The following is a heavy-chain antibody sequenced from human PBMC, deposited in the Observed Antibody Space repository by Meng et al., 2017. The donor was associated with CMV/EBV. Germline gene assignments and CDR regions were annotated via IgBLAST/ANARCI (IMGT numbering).Heavy chain of an antibody. V-gene: IGHV6-1*01. J-gene: IGHJ5*02. D-gene: IGHD1-7*01. Sequence: SQTLSLTCAISGDSVSSNSAAWNWIRQSPSRGLEWLGRTYYRSKWYNDYAVSVKSRITINPDTSKNQSSLQLNSVTPEDTAVYYCAREWTYNWNYRGWFDPWGQGTLVTVSS. CDR1: GDSVSSNSAA. CDR2: TYYRSKWYN. CDR3: AREWTYNWNYRGWFDP.